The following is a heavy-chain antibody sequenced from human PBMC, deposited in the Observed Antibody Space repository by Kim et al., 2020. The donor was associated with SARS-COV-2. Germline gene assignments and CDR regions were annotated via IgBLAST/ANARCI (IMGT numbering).Heavy chain of an antibody. J-gene: IGHJ4*02. Sequence: SETLSLTCTVSGGSIASTSDYWGWIRQSPGKGLEWIGSFHPTGSSYYNPSLRSRLTMSLDTSESQFSLKLDSVTAADTAVYYCARGGYSYGPVGDYWGQGTLVTVSS. CDR1: GGSIASTSDY. CDR3: ARGGYSYGPVGDY. V-gene: IGHV4-39*07. D-gene: IGHD5-18*01. CDR2: FHPTGSS.